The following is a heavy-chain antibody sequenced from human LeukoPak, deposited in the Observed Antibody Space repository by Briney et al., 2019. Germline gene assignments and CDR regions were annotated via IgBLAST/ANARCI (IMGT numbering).Heavy chain of an antibody. CDR2: INPSDGAT. V-gene: IGHV1-46*01. Sequence: ASVKVSCKASGYTFTMYYIHWVRQAPGQGLEWMGMINPSDGATTYAQRFQGRVTMTRNTSISTAYMELSSLRSEDTAVYYCARPYYYYYYMDVWGKGTTVTVSS. CDR3: ARPYYYYYYMDV. J-gene: IGHJ6*03. CDR1: GYTFTMYY.